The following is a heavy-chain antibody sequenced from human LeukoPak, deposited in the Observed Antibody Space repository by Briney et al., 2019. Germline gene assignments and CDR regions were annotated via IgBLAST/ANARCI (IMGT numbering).Heavy chain of an antibody. CDR3: ATDNSRYSTPY. J-gene: IGHJ4*02. Sequence: SQTLSLTCAVSGGSISSGGYSWSWIRQPPGKGLEWIGYIYHSGSTYYNPSLKSRVTISVDRSKNQFSLKLSSVTAADTAVYYCATDNSRYSTPYWGQGTLVTVSS. CDR2: IYHSGST. D-gene: IGHD6-13*01. V-gene: IGHV4-30-2*01. CDR1: GGSISSGGYS.